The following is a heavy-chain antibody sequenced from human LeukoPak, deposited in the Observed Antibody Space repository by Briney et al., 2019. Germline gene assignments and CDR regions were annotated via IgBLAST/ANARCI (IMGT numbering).Heavy chain of an antibody. D-gene: IGHD3-22*01. V-gene: IGHV3-21*01. CDR3: ASAGYYERSGYTYYFHY. J-gene: IGHJ4*02. CDR1: GLTFSRYS. CDR2: ISISSRYI. Sequence: GGSLRLSCAASGLTFSRYSMNWVRQAPGKGLEWVSYISISSRYIYYADSLKGRFTISRDNAKSSLYLQMSSLRAEDTAVYYCASAGYYERSGYTYYFHYWGQGTVVTVSS.